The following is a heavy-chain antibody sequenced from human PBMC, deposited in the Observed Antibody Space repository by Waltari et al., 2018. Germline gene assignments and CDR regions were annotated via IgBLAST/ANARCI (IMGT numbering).Heavy chain of an antibody. D-gene: IGHD3-9*01. V-gene: IGHV4-38-2*01. Sequence: QVQLQESGPGLVKPSETLSLTCAVSGYSISSGYYWGWIRQPPGKGLEWIGSIYHSGSSYYTPSLKRRVTISVDTSKNQFSLKLSSVTAADTAVYYCASQYYDILTGYSPFDYWGQGTLVTVSS. CDR3: ASQYYDILTGYSPFDY. CDR2: IYHSGSS. J-gene: IGHJ4*02. CDR1: GYSISSGYY.